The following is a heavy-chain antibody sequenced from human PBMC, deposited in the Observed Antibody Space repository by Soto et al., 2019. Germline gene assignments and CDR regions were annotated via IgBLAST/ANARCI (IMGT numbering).Heavy chain of an antibody. CDR3: AGDYGGYNWFDP. Sequence: KTSETLSLTCTVSGGSISSYYWSWIRQPPGKGLEWIGYIYYSGSTNYNPSLKSRVTISVDTSKNQFSLKLSSVTAADTAVYYCAGDYGGYNWFDPWGQGTLVTVSS. CDR2: IYYSGST. V-gene: IGHV4-59*01. CDR1: GGSISSYY. D-gene: IGHD4-17*01. J-gene: IGHJ5*02.